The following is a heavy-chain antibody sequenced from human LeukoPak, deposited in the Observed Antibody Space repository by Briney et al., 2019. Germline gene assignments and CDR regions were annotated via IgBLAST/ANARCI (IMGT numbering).Heavy chain of an antibody. V-gene: IGHV1-2*02. D-gene: IGHD2-15*01. Sequence: ASVKVSRKASGYTFTGYYMHWVRQAPGQGLEWMGWINPNSGGTNYAQKFQGRVTMTRDTSISTAYMELSRLRSDDTAVYYCARIDCSGGSCRDAFDIWGQGTMVTVSS. CDR3: ARIDCSGGSCRDAFDI. J-gene: IGHJ3*02. CDR1: GYTFTGYY. CDR2: INPNSGGT.